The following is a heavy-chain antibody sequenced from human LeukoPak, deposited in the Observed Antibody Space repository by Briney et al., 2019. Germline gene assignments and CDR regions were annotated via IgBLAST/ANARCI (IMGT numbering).Heavy chain of an antibody. CDR3: ARGSWQQLVLFGFGYYFDY. J-gene: IGHJ4*02. CDR2: ISSSSSYI. V-gene: IGHV3-21*01. D-gene: IGHD6-13*01. Sequence: GGSLRLSWAASVFTFGHYSMNWVRQAPGKGLEWVSSISSSSSYIYYADSVKGRFTISRDNAKNSLYLQMNSLRAEDTAVYYCARGSWQQLVLFGFGYYFDYWGQGTLVTVSS. CDR1: VFTFGHYS.